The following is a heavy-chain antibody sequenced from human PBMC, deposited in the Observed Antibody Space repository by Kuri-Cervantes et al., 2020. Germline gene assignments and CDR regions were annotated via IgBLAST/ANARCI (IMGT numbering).Heavy chain of an antibody. CDR1: GYSISSGYY. CDR3: AGDGGSSWYVDAFDI. D-gene: IGHD6-13*01. Sequence: SETLSLTCAVSGYSISSGYYWGWIRQPPGKGLEWIGSIYHSGSTYYNPSLKNRVTISGDTSKNQFSLKLSSVTAADTAVYYCAGDGGSSWYVDAFDIWGQGTMVTVSS. V-gene: IGHV4-38-2*02. J-gene: IGHJ3*02. CDR2: IYHSGST.